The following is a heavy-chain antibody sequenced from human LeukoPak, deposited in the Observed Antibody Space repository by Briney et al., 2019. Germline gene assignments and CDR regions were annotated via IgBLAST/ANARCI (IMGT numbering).Heavy chain of an antibody. D-gene: IGHD3-10*01. CDR1: GGSFSGYY. CDR3: ARGVRAKQSFYGSGSYLYRFAFDI. CDR2: NNHSGST. Sequence: SETLSLTCAVYGGSFSGYYWSWIRQPPGKGLEWIGENNHSGSTNYNPSLKSRVTISVDTSKNQFSLKLSSVTAADTAVYYCARGVRAKQSFYGSGSYLYRFAFDIWGQGTMVTVSS. V-gene: IGHV4-34*01. J-gene: IGHJ3*02.